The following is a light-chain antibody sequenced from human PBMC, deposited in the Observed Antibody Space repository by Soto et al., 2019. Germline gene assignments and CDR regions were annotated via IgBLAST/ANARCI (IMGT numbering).Light chain of an antibody. Sequence: DIALTQSPATLSLSPGETATLSCMPSQSVSSSLAWYQQKPGQTPRLLIYDASNRATGIPARYNGSGSVTDFTLTVSSLEPEDFAGYYCQQRSNWPLTFGGGTKVEIK. CDR3: QQRSNWPLT. V-gene: IGKV3-11*01. CDR1: QSVSSS. J-gene: IGKJ4*01. CDR2: DAS.